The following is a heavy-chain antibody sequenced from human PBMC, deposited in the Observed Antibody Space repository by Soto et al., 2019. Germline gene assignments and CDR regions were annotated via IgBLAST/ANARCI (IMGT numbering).Heavy chain of an antibody. Sequence: QVQLQESGPGLVKPSETLSLTCTVSGASIRSYYWSWVRQPPGKGLEWIGYIYYSGSTNYNPSLKSRVTISLDTPKNQFSLKLSSVTAADTAVYYCVKGGFPAVAGKIDYWGQGTLVTVSS. J-gene: IGHJ4*02. V-gene: IGHV4-59*01. CDR3: VKGGFPAVAGKIDY. CDR1: GASIRSYY. CDR2: IYYSGST. D-gene: IGHD6-19*01.